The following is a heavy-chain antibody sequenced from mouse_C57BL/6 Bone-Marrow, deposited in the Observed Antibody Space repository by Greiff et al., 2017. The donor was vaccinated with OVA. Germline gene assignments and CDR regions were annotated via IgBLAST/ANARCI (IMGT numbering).Heavy chain of an antibody. CDR3: ARGGTYYGNNYYAMDY. D-gene: IGHD2-10*01. Sequence: QVQLKEPGTELVKPGASVKLSCKASGYTFTSYWMHWVKRRPGQGLEWIGNINPSNGGTNYNEKFKSKATLTVDKSSSTAYMQLSSLTSEDSAVYYCARGGTYYGNNYYAMDYWGQGTSVTVSS. V-gene: IGHV1-53*01. J-gene: IGHJ4*01. CDR2: INPSNGGT. CDR1: GYTFTSYW.